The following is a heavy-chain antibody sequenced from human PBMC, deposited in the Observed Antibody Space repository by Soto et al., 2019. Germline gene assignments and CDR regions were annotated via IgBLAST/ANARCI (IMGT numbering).Heavy chain of an antibody. CDR2: ISAYNGNT. CDR1: GYTFTSYG. D-gene: IGHD3-22*01. V-gene: IGHV1-18*01. J-gene: IGHJ3*02. CDR3: ARDLQKGLGYYDSSGPPAFEI. Sequence: SVKVSCKASGYTFTSYGISWVRQAPGQGIEWMGWISAYNGNTNYAQQLQGRVTMTTETSTSTADMALRSLRYDDTAVNYCARDLQKGLGYYDSSGPPAFEIRGQGTMVTDSS.